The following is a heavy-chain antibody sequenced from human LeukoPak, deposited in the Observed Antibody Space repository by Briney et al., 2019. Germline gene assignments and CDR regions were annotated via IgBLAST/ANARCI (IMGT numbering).Heavy chain of an antibody. J-gene: IGHJ3*02. Sequence: GGSLRLSCAASGFTFSGYSMNWVRQAPGKGLEWVSYISSRSSTIYYADSVKGRFTISRDNAKNSLYLQMNSLRAEDTAVYYCASPHELGSYYRAFGIWGQGTMVTVSS. CDR2: ISSRSSTI. D-gene: IGHD1-26*01. V-gene: IGHV3-48*01. CDR3: ASPHELGSYYRAFGI. CDR1: GFTFSGYS.